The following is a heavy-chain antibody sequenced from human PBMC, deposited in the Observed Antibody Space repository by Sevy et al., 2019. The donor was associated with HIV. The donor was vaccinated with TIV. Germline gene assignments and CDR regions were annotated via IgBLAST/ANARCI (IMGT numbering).Heavy chain of an antibody. V-gene: IGHV3-7*01. D-gene: IGHD1-26*01. CDR1: RFTFKTYW. J-gene: IGHJ4*01. CDR3: VRDSPGYGGYSY. Sequence: GGSLRLSCAASRFTFKTYWMSWVRQAPGKGLEWVGNIKEDGSAKYYADSVRGRFTISRDNAKNSLYLQMSSLRVEDTAVYYCVRDSPGYGGYSYWGQGTLVTVSS. CDR2: IKEDGSAK.